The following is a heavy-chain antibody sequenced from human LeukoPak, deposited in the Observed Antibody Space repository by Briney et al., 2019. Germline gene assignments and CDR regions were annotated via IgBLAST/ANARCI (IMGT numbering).Heavy chain of an antibody. V-gene: IGHV4-39*01. J-gene: IGHJ6*03. Sequence: SETLSLTCTVSGGSISSSNYYWGWIRQPPGQGLEYIGSIYYSGSTYYNPSLKSRVTISVDTSRNQFSLKLSPVTAADAAVYYCARQNYDFWSGYQPHYYFYYMDVWGKGTTVTVSS. D-gene: IGHD3-3*01. CDR1: GGSISSSNYY. CDR2: IYYSGST. CDR3: ARQNYDFWSGYQPHYYFYYMDV.